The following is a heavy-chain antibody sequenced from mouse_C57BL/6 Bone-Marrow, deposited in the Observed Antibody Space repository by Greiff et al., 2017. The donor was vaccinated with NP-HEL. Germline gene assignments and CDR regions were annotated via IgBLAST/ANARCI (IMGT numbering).Heavy chain of an antibody. D-gene: IGHD2-12*01. V-gene: IGHV7-1*01. CDR2: SRNKANDYTT. Sequence: EVKLMESGGGLVQSGRSLRLSCATSGFTFSDFYMEWVRQAPGKGLEWIAASRNKANDYTTEYSASVKGRFIVSRDTSQSILYLQMNALRAEDTAIYYCARDAVLLDAMDYWGQGTSVTVSS. CDR3: ARDAVLLDAMDY. J-gene: IGHJ4*01. CDR1: GFTFSDFY.